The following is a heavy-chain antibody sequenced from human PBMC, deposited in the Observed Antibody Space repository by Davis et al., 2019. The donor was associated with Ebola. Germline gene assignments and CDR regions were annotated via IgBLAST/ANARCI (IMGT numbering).Heavy chain of an antibody. CDR2: ISGFNTNT. Sequence: ASVKVSCKSSRYTFTSYGLVWVRQAPGLGLEWMGWISGFNTNTNFAQKFQGRVTVSKDTSTNTAYMDLRSLTSDDTAIYYCARAPNYDVLTGTSSYYFDYWGQGTLVTVSS. V-gene: IGHV1-18*04. CDR1: RYTFTSYG. CDR3: ARAPNYDVLTGTSSYYFDY. J-gene: IGHJ4*02. D-gene: IGHD3-9*01.